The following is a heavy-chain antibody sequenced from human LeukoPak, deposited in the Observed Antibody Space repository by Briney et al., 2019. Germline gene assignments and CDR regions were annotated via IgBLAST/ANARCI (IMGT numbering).Heavy chain of an antibody. CDR3: ARDDGDYYDSRKPLDY. V-gene: IGHV3-20*04. CDR1: GFTFDDYG. Sequence: GGSLRLSCAASGFTFDDYGMSWVRQAPGKGLEWVSGINWNGGITGYADSVKGRFTNSRDNAKNSLYLQMNSLRADDTALYYCARDDGDYYDSRKPLDYWGQGTLVTVSS. CDR2: INWNGGIT. J-gene: IGHJ4*02. D-gene: IGHD3-22*01.